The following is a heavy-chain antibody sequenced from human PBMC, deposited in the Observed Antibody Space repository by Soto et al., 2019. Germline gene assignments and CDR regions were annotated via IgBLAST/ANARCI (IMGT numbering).Heavy chain of an antibody. CDR2: IYPGDSDT. V-gene: IGHV5-51*01. J-gene: IGHJ6*02. CDR3: ARTSAAGKYYYRMAV. D-gene: IGHD6-13*01. CDR1: GYSFTSYW. Sequence: PGESLKISCKGSGYSFTSYWIGWVRQMPGKGLEWMGIIYPGDSDTRYSPSFQGQVTISADKSISTAYLQWSSLKASDTAMYYCARTSAAGKYYYRMAVWGQGTTVTVSS.